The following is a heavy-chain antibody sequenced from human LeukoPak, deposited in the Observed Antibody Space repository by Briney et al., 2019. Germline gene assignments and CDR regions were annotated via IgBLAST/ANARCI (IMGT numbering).Heavy chain of an antibody. Sequence: PGGSLRLSGAASGFTVSSYNMNWVRQAPGKGLEWISSIRSSRNSISYADSVKGRFTISRDNAKNSLHLQMNSLRAEDTAVYYCARGKTYYYDSTAYPFDYWGQGTLVSVSS. D-gene: IGHD3-22*01. CDR3: ARGKTYYYDSTAYPFDY. CDR2: IRSSRNSI. J-gene: IGHJ4*02. V-gene: IGHV3-21*04. CDR1: GFTVSSYN.